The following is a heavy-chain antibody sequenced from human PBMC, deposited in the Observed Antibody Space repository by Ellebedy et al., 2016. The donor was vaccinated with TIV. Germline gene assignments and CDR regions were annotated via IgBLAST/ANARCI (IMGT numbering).Heavy chain of an antibody. V-gene: IGHV3-53*01. CDR3: PKGQRVVTAPFDY. CDR2: IYNGDST. CDR1: GLTVSSNY. D-gene: IGHD2-21*02. Sequence: PGGSLRLSCAVSGLTVSSNYMSWVRQAPGKGLEWVSVIYNGDSTYYADSVKGRFTISRDNSKNTLYLQMNSLRAEDTAVYYCPKGQRVVTAPFDYWGHGTLVTVSS. J-gene: IGHJ4*01.